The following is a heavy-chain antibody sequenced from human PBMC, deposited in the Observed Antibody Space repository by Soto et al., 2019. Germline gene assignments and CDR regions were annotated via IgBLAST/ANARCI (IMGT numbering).Heavy chain of an antibody. CDR3: PRSLPYGNYYFDF. V-gene: IGHV3-11*01. CDR1: GFTFSDYY. CDR2: ISSSGSTI. D-gene: IGHD3-10*01. Sequence: QVQLVGSGGGLVKPGGSLRLSCAASGFTFSDYYMTWIRQAPGKGLEWLSSISSSGSTISYADSVKGRFIISRDNAKNSLYLELNSLRAEATAVYYCPRSLPYGNYYFDFWGQGTLVTVSS. J-gene: IGHJ4*02.